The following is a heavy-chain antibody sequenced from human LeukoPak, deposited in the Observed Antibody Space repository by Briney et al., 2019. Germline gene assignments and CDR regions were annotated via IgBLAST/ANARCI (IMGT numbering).Heavy chain of an antibody. CDR1: GFTFSSYW. Sequence: PGGSLRLSCAASGFTFSSYWMSWVRQAPGKGLEWVANIKQDGSEKYYVDSVKGRFTISRDNAKNSLYLQMNSLRAEDTAVYYCAREPPIDYDFWSGLKPIDYWGQGTLVTVSS. D-gene: IGHD3-3*01. CDR2: IKQDGSEK. J-gene: IGHJ4*02. CDR3: AREPPIDYDFWSGLKPIDY. V-gene: IGHV3-7*01.